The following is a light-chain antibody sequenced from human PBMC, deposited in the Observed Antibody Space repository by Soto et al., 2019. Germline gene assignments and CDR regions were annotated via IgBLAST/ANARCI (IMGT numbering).Light chain of an antibody. V-gene: IGKV3-11*01. Sequence: EIVMTQSPATLSVSPGERATLSCRASHSVSSNLAWYQQRPGQAPRLLIYHASSRATGIPARFSGSGSGTDFTLTISSLEPEDFAVYYCQQRSVWPTFGGGTKVEIK. J-gene: IGKJ4*01. CDR3: QQRSVWPT. CDR1: HSVSSN. CDR2: HAS.